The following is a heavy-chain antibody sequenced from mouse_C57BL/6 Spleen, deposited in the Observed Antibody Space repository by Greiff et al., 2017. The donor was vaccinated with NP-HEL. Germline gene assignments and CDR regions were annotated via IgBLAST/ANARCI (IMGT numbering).Heavy chain of an antibody. CDR2: IYPGSGST. CDR3: ARWNDYDEGYFDV. CDR1: GYTFTSYW. J-gene: IGHJ1*03. Sequence: VQLQQPGAELVKPGASVKMSCKASGYTFTSYWITWVKQRPGQGLEWIGEIYPGSGSTNYNEKFKSKATLTVDTPPSTPSTQLSSLTSVDSAVYYCARWNDYDEGYFDVWGTGTPVTVSS. V-gene: IGHV1-55*01. D-gene: IGHD2-4*01.